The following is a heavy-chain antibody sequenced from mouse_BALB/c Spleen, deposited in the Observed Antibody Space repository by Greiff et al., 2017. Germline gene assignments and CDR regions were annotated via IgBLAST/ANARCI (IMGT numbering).Heavy chain of an antibody. V-gene: IGHV5-6-5*01. CDR3: GREEVYGNSDWFAY. J-gene: IGHJ3*01. D-gene: IGHD2-1*01. CDR2: ISSGGST. CDR1: GFTFSSYA. Sequence: EVQVVESGGGLVKPGGSLKLSCAASGFTFSSYAMSWVRQTPEKRLEWVASISSGGSTYYPDSVKGRFTISRDNARNILYLQMSSLRSEDTAMYYGGREEVYGNSDWFAYWGQGTLGTVSA.